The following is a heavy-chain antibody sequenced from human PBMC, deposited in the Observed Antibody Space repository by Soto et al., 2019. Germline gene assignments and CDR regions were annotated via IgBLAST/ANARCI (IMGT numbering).Heavy chain of an antibody. J-gene: IGHJ4*02. CDR3: ARIKDRHTARNRFYFFDL. Sequence: QVQLVESGGGVVQPGRYLRLSCAASGFSFIGQGMSWVRQAQGKGGEWVSIIYYDGTNEYYGYSVKGRCTGSIDSSNNTMVLEMNSLRDEDTAVYYCARIKDRHTARNRFYFFDLWGRGKLVTVSS. CDR2: IYYDGTNE. V-gene: IGHV3-33*01. CDR1: GFSFIGQG. D-gene: IGHD2-21*02.